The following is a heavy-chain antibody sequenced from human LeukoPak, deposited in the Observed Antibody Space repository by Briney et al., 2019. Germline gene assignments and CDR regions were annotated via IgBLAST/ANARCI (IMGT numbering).Heavy chain of an antibody. CDR1: GGAISKYS. D-gene: IGHD2-2*02. Sequence: SDTLSLTCNVSGGAISKYSWSWIRQPAGKGLEWFGRIYVSGSTDYNPSLRSRLTMSIDTSKNRISLKLNSVTAADTAVYYCARERKGYCSSTSCYTGVYYYYYMDVWGKGTTVTVSS. CDR3: ARERKGYCSSTSCYTGVYYYYYMDV. CDR2: IYVSGST. V-gene: IGHV4-4*07. J-gene: IGHJ6*03.